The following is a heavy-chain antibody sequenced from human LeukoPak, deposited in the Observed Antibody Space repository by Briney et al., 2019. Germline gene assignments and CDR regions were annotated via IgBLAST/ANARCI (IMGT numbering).Heavy chain of an antibody. CDR1: GGSISSYY. CDR2: IYYSGST. V-gene: IGHV4-59*01. CDR3: ARVGATDLGMDV. Sequence: SETLSLTCTVSGGSISSYYWSWIRQPPGKGLEWIGYIYYSGSTNYNPSLKSRVIISVDASKNQFPLKLSSVTAADTAVYYCARVGATDLGMDVWGQGTTVTVSS. J-gene: IGHJ6*02. D-gene: IGHD1-26*01.